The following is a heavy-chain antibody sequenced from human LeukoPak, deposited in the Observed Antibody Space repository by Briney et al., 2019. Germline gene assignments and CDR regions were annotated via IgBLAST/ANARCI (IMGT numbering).Heavy chain of an antibody. D-gene: IGHD5-24*01. CDR3: ARAGTLQSNPSAFDI. Sequence: PSETLSLTCTVSGGSISSYYWSWIRQPPGKGLEWIGYIYYSGSNSYNPSLRSRVTIPVATSKNQFSLKLYSVTAADTAVYYCARAGTLQSNPSAFDIWGQGTMVTVSS. CDR2: IYYSGSN. CDR1: GGSISSYY. J-gene: IGHJ3*02. V-gene: IGHV4-59*01.